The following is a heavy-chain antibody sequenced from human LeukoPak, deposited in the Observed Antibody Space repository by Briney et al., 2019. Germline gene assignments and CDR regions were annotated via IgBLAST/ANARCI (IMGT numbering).Heavy chain of an antibody. CDR2: ISWNSGSI. J-gene: IGHJ4*02. V-gene: IGHV3-9*01. CDR1: GFTFDDYT. CDR3: AKDYDSSGYHEAYFDY. Sequence: GRSLRLSCAASGFTFDDYTMHWVRQAPGKGLEWVSGISWNSGSIGYADSVKGRFTISRDNAKNSLYLQMNSLRAEDTALYYCAKDYDSSGYHEAYFDYWGQGTLVTVSS. D-gene: IGHD3-22*01.